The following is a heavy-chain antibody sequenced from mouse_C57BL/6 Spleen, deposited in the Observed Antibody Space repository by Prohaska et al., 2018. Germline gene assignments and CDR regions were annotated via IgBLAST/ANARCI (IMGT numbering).Heavy chain of an antibody. CDR1: GYTFTDYE. CDR2: IDPETGGT. CDR3: TRSNSYGRSPSYFDV. V-gene: IGHV1-15*01. Sequence: QVQLQQSGAELVRPGASVTLSCKASGYTFTDYEMHWVKQTPVHGLEWIGAIDPETGGTAYNQKFKGKAILTADKSSSTAYMELRSLTSEDSAVYYCTRSNSYGRSPSYFDVWGTGTTVTVSS. J-gene: IGHJ1*03. D-gene: IGHD1-1*01.